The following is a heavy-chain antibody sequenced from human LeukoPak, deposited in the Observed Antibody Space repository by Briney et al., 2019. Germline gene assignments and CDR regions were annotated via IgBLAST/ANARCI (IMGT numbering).Heavy chain of an antibody. CDR3: ARDRPRYCSSTSCYDYYYYGMDV. V-gene: IGHV3-7*03. CDR2: IKQDGGET. CDR1: GFTFSSYK. J-gene: IGHJ6*02. Sequence: AGSLRLSCAASGFTFSSYKMSWVRRPPGKGRQGGANIKQDGGETYYVDSVKGRFTISRDNAKNSLYLQMNSLRAEDTAVYYCARDRPRYCSSTSCYDYYYYGMDVWGQGTTVTVSS. D-gene: IGHD2-2*01.